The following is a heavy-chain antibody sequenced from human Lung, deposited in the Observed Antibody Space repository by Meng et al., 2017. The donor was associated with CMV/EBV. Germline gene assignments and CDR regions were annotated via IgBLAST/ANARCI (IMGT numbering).Heavy chain of an antibody. CDR2: VVYSGTT. V-gene: IGHV4-39*01. CDR1: VGSISGSRYS. J-gene: IGHJ4*02. CDR3: ARHHHSPTFDY. Sequence: LLAPAPGLEQPSAPLSLTSIVSVGSISGSRYSWAGLRPPPGEGLEWIGIVVYSGTTYYTSSLKSRVSISVDTSKNQFSLKLSSVTAADTAVYYCARHHHSPTFDYWGQGTLVTVSS. D-gene: IGHD1-14*01.